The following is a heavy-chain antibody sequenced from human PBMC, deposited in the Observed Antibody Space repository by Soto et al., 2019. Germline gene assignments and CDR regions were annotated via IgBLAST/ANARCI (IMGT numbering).Heavy chain of an antibody. J-gene: IGHJ4*02. CDR2: INHSGST. CDR1: GGSFSGYY. Sequence: SETLSLTCAVYGGSFSGYYWSWIRQPPGKGLEWIGEINHSGSTNYNPSLKSRVTISVDTSKNQFSLKLSSVTAADTAVYYCARGLWGYYDSSGYLDYRGQGTLVTVSS. V-gene: IGHV4-34*01. CDR3: ARGLWGYYDSSGYLDY. D-gene: IGHD3-22*01.